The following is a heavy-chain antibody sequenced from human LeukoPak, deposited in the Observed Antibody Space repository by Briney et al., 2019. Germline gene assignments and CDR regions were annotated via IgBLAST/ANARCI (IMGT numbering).Heavy chain of an antibody. Sequence: GGSLRLSCAASGFTFSSYSMNWVRQAPGKGLEWVSSISSSSSYIYYADSVKGRFTISRDNSKNTLYLQMNSLRAEDTAVYYCARSDYYDSSGYYYDAPPDYWGQGTLVTVSS. CDR3: ARSDYYDSSGYYYDAPPDY. CDR1: GFTFSSYS. J-gene: IGHJ4*02. V-gene: IGHV3-21*01. D-gene: IGHD3-22*01. CDR2: ISSSSSYI.